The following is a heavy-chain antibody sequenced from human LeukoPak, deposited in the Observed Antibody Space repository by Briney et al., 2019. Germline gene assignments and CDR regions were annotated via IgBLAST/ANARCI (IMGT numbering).Heavy chain of an antibody. D-gene: IGHD2-15*01. J-gene: IGHJ4*02. Sequence: GGSLRLSCAASGFTFSSYWMNWARQAPGKGLEWVAVISYDGSNKYYADSVKGRFTISRDNSKSTLCLQMNSLRAEDTAVYYCAKQLGYRSDGSCYFPYWGQGTLVTVSS. CDR1: GFTFSSYW. CDR2: ISYDGSNK. V-gene: IGHV3-30*18. CDR3: AKQLGYRSDGSCYFPY.